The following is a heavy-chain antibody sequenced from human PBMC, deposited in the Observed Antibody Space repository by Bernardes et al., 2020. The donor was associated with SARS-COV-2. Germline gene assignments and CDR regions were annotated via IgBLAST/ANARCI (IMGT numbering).Heavy chain of an antibody. CDR1: GYTLTELS. V-gene: IGHV1-24*01. D-gene: IGHD1-7*01. Sequence: ASVNVSCKVSGYTLTELSMHWVRQAPGKGLEWMGGFDPEDGETIYAQKFQGRVTMTEDTSTDTAYMELSSLRSEDTAVYYCATALVITGTSTKDYYYGMDVWGQGTTVTVSS. CDR3: ATALVITGTSTKDYYYGMDV. J-gene: IGHJ6*02. CDR2: FDPEDGET.